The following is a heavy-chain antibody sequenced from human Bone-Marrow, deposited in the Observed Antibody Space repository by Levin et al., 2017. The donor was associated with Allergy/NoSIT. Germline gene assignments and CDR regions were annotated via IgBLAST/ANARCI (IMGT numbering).Heavy chain of an antibody. Sequence: GGSLRLSCPASGFTFSTYAMSWVRQSPGKGLEWVSYISSGSGTIYYADSVKGRFTTSRDNAKNSLYLQMNSLRAGDTAVYYCARDRGASGSYYTLDYWGQGTLVTVSS. D-gene: IGHD3-10*01. CDR1: GFTFSTYA. J-gene: IGHJ4*02. CDR3: ARDRGASGSYYTLDY. V-gene: IGHV3-48*01. CDR2: ISSGSGTI.